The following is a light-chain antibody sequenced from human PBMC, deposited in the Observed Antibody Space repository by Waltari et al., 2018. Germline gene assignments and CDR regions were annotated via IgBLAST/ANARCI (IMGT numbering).Light chain of an antibody. CDR3: QQSYTTPRT. Sequence: DIQMTQSPSSLSACVGDRVTITCRASQSISSSLNWYQQKPGKAPNLLIYAASSLQSGVPSRFSGSGSGTHFTLTISSLQTEDFATYYCQQSYTTPRTFGQGTKVEIK. V-gene: IGKV1-39*01. CDR2: AAS. J-gene: IGKJ1*01. CDR1: QSISSS.